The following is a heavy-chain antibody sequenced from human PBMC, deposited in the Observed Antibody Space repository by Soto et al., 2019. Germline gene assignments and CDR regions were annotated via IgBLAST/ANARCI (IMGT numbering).Heavy chain of an antibody. CDR3: ARAGGLGAVAADY. CDR1: GGSISSGGYS. J-gene: IGHJ4*02. CDR2: IYHSGST. Sequence: QLQLQESGAGLVKPSQTLSLTCAVSGGSISSGGYSWSWIRQPPGKGLEWIGYIYHSGSTYYNPSLKSRVTISVDRSKNQFSLKLSSVTAADTAVYYCARAGGLGAVAADYWGQGTLVTVSS. D-gene: IGHD6-19*01. V-gene: IGHV4-30-2*01.